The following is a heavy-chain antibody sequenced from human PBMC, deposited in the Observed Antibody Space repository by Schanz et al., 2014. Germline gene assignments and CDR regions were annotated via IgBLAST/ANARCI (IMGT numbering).Heavy chain of an antibody. Sequence: EVQLVESGGDLVQPGGSLRLSCSASGFTFSTFAMHWVRQAPGKGLVWVARINSVGSNTDYADSVTGRFTISRDNAKNTLYLQMNSLRAEDTAVYYCARGRVLESWGQGTLVTVSS. CDR1: GFTFSTFA. D-gene: IGHD1-1*01. J-gene: IGHJ5*02. CDR2: INSVGSNT. V-gene: IGHV3-74*02. CDR3: ARGRVLES.